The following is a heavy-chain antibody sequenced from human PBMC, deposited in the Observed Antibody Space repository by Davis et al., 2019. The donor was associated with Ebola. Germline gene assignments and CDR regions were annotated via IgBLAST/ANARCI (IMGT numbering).Heavy chain of an antibody. CDR3: TRQTLLWSD. D-gene: IGHD3-10*01. V-gene: IGHV3-73*01. CDR2: IRSKANSYAT. J-gene: IGHJ4*02. CDR1: GFTVSSNY. Sequence: GESLKIFCAASGFTVSSNYMSWVRQASGKGLEWVGRIRSKANSYATAYAASVKGRFTISRDDSKNTAYLQMNSLKTEDTAVYYCTRQTLLWSDWGQGTLVTVSS.